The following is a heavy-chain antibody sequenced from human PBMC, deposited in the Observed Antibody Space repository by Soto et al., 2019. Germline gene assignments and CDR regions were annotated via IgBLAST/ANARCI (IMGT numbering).Heavy chain of an antibody. CDR3: ARDFGYSDWYFDL. J-gene: IGHJ2*01. CDR2: ISYDGSNK. Sequence: QVQLVESGGGVVQPGRSLRLSCAASGFTFSSYAMHWVRQAPGKGLEWVAVISYDGSNKYYADSVKGRFTISRDNSKNTMYLQLNSLRAEDTAVYYCARDFGYSDWYFDLWGRGTLVTGSS. D-gene: IGHD6-25*01. V-gene: IGHV3-30-3*01. CDR1: GFTFSSYA.